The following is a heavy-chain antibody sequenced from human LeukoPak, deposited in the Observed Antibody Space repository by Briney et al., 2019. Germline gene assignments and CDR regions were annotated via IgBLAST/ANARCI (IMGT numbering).Heavy chain of an antibody. J-gene: IGHJ5*02. Sequence: APETLSLTCTVSGGSISSSSYYWGWIRQPPGKGLEWIGSIYYSGITYYNPSLQSRVTISVDTPKNQFSLKLSSVTAADTAVYYCTRRVSVTQPNWFDPWGQGTLVTVSS. CDR1: GGSISSSSYY. V-gene: IGHV4-39*01. CDR2: IYYSGIT. CDR3: TRRVSVTQPNWFDP. D-gene: IGHD4-17*01.